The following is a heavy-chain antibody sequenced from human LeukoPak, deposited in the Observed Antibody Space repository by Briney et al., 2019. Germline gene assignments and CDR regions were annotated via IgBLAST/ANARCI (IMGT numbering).Heavy chain of an antibody. V-gene: IGHV3-48*03. J-gene: IGHJ6*04. CDR1: GFTFSSYE. CDR3: AELGITMIGGV. CDR2: ISSSGSTI. D-gene: IGHD3-10*02. Sequence: GALRLSCAASGFTFSSYEMNWVRQAPGKGLEWVSYISSSGSTIYYADSVKGRFTISRDDAKNSLYLQMNSLRAEDTAVYYCAELGITMIGGVWGKGTTVTISS.